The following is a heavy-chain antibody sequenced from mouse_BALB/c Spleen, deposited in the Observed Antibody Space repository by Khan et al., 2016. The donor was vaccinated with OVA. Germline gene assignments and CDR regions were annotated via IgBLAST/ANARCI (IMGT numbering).Heavy chain of an antibody. Sequence: EVQLQESGPGLVKPSQSLSLTCTVTGYSITTNYAWDWIRQFPGNKLEWMGYISYSGNTSYNPSLKSRISITRETSKNQFFLQLNSVTTEDTATYYCARKDYYDYAVDYWGQGTSVTVSS. CDR3: ARKDYYDYAVDY. D-gene: IGHD1-1*01. CDR1: GYSITTNYA. V-gene: IGHV3-2*02. J-gene: IGHJ4*01. CDR2: ISYSGNT.